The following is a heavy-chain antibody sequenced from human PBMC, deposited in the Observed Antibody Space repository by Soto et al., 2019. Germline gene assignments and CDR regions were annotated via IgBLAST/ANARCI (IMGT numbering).Heavy chain of an antibody. V-gene: IGHV1-58*01. D-gene: IGHD4-17*01. CDR3: AADVRGYIYGSARH. J-gene: IGHJ4*02. Sequence: QMQLVQSGPEVKKPGTSVKVSCKTSGFTFSSSAVHWVRQARGHRLQWIGWIDVRSANANYAQMLHARGTMATVMPQRTAYMEMTSRIAEDTPGYYCAADVRGYIYGSARHWGPGTLVTVSS. CDR2: IDVRSANA. CDR1: GFTFSSSA.